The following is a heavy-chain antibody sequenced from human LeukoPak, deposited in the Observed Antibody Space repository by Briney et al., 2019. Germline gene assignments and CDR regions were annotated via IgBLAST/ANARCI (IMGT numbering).Heavy chain of an antibody. Sequence: SETLSLTCTVSGDFITTYYWSWIRQSPGKGLEWIGYVNYIGSTNYNPSLKNRVTISADISKSQFSLRLRSVTAADTAVYFCARGVTAAGSSWGQGTLVTVSS. CDR1: GDFITTYY. CDR2: VNYIGST. D-gene: IGHD6-13*01. CDR3: ARGVTAAGSS. V-gene: IGHV4-59*01. J-gene: IGHJ5*02.